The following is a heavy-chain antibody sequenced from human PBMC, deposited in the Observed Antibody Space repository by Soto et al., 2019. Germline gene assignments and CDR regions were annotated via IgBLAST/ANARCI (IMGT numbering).Heavy chain of an antibody. J-gene: IGHJ4*02. CDR2: IRAKAHGGTI. Sequence: PGGSLRLSCTASGFNFGDYATHWVRQAPGKGLEWVGLIRAKAHGGTIDYAASVRGRFTISRDDSKSIAYLQMNSLKTEDTALYYCNRAYRSSTLDYWGQGNRVTVSS. CDR3: NRAYRSSTLDY. V-gene: IGHV3-49*04. CDR1: GFNFGDYA. D-gene: IGHD6-13*01.